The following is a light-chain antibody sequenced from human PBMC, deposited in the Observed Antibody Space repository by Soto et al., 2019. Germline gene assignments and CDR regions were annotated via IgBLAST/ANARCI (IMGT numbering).Light chain of an antibody. CDR3: QQYGSSAPT. J-gene: IGKJ1*01. Sequence: EIVLTQSPGTLSLSPGERATLSCRASQSVSSSYLAWYQQKPGQAPRLLIYGASSRATGIPDRFSGSGSGTDFSLTISRMESEDFAVYYCQQYGSSAPTFGQGSKVEIK. CDR2: GAS. V-gene: IGKV3-20*01. CDR1: QSVSSSY.